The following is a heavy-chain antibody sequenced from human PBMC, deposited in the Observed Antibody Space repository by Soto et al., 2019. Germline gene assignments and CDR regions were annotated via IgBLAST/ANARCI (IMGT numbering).Heavy chain of an antibody. CDR2: INHSGST. V-gene: IGHV4-34*01. J-gene: IGHJ4*02. CDR3: AREDDILTGYWY. Sequence: PSETLSLTCAVSGYSISSGYYWSWIRQPPGKGLEWIGEINHSGSTNYNPSLKSRVTISVDTSKNQFSLKLSSVTAADTAVYYCAREDDILTGYWYWGQGTLVTVSS. CDR1: GYSISSGYY. D-gene: IGHD3-9*01.